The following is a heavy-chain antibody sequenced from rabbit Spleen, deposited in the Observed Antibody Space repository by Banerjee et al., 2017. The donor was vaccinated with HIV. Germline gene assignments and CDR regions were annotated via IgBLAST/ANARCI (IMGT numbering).Heavy chain of an antibody. J-gene: IGHJ3*01. CDR2: IGIGNIGNA. CDR3: ARAIVPWLGLTRLDL. D-gene: IGHD4-1*01. CDR1: GFSFSSNDY. V-gene: IGHV1S40*01. Sequence: QSLEESGGDLVKPGASLTLTCAASGFSFSSNDYICWVRQAPGKGLEWIACIGIGNIGNAYYASWAKGRFTISKTSSTTVTLEMTSLTAADTATYFCARAIVPWLGLTRLDLWGPGTLVTVS.